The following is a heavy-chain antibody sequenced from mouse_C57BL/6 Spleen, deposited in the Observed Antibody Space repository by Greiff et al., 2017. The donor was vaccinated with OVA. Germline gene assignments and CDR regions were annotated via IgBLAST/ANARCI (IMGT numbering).Heavy chain of an antibody. CDR3: ARKEGYDYWYFDV. J-gene: IGHJ1*03. CDR2: INPNNGGT. V-gene: IGHV1-22*01. D-gene: IGHD2-2*01. Sequence: VQLKESGPELVKPGASVKMSCKASGYTFTDYNMHWVKQSHGKSLEWIGYINPNNGGTSYNQKFKGKATLTVNKSSSTAYMELRSLTSEDSAVYYCARKEGYDYWYFDVWGTGTTVTVSS. CDR1: GYTFTDYN.